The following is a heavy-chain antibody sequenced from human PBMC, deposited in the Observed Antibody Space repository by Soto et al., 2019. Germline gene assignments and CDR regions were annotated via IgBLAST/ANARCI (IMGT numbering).Heavy chain of an antibody. CDR1: GFTFSGHW. J-gene: IGHJ3*02. CDR2: INTDGGSS. D-gene: IGHD2-2*01. V-gene: IGHV3-74*03. Sequence: EVQLVESGGDLVQPGGSLSLSCAASGFTFSGHWMHWVRQVPGKGLEWVSRINTDGGSSAYADSVKGRFAISRDNAKNPLYVQMNGLRAEDTAVYYCAREAGYCSRTSCYRRAFDTWGQGTTVTVSS. CDR3: AREAGYCSRTSCYRRAFDT.